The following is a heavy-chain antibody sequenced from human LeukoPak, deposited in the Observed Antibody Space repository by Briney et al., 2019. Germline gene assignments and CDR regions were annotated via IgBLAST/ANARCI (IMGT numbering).Heavy chain of an antibody. J-gene: IGHJ4*02. CDR1: GFTFSSYA. CDR3: ARDNYYDSSGLGY. V-gene: IGHV3-30-3*01. Sequence: PGRSLRLSCAASGFTFSSYAMHWVRQAPGKGLEWVAVISYDGSNKYYADSVKGRFTISRDNAKNSLYLQMNSLRAEDTAVYYCARDNYYDSSGLGYWGQGTLVTVSS. D-gene: IGHD3-22*01. CDR2: ISYDGSNK.